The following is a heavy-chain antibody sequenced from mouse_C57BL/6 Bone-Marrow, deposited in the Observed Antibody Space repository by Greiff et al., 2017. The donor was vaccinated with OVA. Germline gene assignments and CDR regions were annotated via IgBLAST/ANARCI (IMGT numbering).Heavy chain of an antibody. CDR1: GYTFTDYY. V-gene: IGHV1-26*01. CDR2: INPNNGGT. Sequence: EVKLVESGPELVKPGASVKISCKASGYTFTDYYMNWVKQSHGKSLEWIGDINPNNGGTSYNQKFKGKATLTVDKSSSTAYMELRSLTSEDSAVYYCARDWLYYFDYWGQGTTLTVSS. CDR3: ARDWLYYFDY. D-gene: IGHD3-3*01. J-gene: IGHJ2*01.